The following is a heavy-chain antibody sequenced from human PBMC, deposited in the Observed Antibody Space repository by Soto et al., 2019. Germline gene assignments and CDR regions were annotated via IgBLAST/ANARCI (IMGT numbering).Heavy chain of an antibody. D-gene: IGHD4-17*01. Sequence: ASVKVSCKASGYTFTSYAMHWVRRAPGQRLEWMGWINAGNGNTKYSQKFQGRVTITRDTSASTAYMELSSLRSEDTAVYYCARDRLTTVTSNWFDPWGQGTLVTVSS. CDR2: INAGNGNT. V-gene: IGHV1-3*01. J-gene: IGHJ5*02. CDR1: GYTFTSYA. CDR3: ARDRLTTVTSNWFDP.